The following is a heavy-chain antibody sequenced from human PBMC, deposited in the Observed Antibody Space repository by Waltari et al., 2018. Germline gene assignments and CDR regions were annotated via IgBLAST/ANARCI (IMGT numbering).Heavy chain of an antibody. D-gene: IGHD4-17*01. CDR3: ARERDYGDARFDY. V-gene: IGHV1-69*04. J-gene: IGHJ4*02. CDR2: IIPILDIS. Sequence: QVKLVQSGAEVKKPGSSVKVSGKAPGGTLSRYGIGVGRKAPGQGPEWMGRIIPILDISNYAQKFQGRVTITADKSTSTAYMDLSSLRSDDTAVYYCARERDYGDARFDYWGQGTLVTVSS. CDR1: GGTLSRYG.